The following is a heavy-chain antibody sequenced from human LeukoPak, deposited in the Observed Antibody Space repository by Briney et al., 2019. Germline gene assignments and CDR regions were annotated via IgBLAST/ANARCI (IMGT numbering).Heavy chain of an antibody. CDR3: AREYSGSYYVFDY. D-gene: IGHD1-26*01. CDR2: ISYDGSNK. V-gene: IGHV3-30-3*01. Sequence: GGSLRLSCAASGFTFSSYAMHWVRQAPGKGLGWVAVISYDGSNKYYADSVKGRFTISRDNSKNTLYLQMNSLRAEDTAVYYCAREYSGSYYVFDYWGQGTLVTVSS. J-gene: IGHJ4*02. CDR1: GFTFSSYA.